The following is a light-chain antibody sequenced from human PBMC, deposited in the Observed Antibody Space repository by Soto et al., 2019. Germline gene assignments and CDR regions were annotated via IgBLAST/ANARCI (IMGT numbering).Light chain of an antibody. Sequence: EIVLTQSPGTLSLSPGERATLSCRASQSVSISYLAWYQQKPGQAPRLLIYGASSMATGIPDRFSGSGSGTDFTLTISRLEPEDFAVYYCQQYISSPRTFGGGTKVEI. J-gene: IGKJ4*01. CDR3: QQYISSPRT. V-gene: IGKV3-20*01. CDR2: GAS. CDR1: QSVSISY.